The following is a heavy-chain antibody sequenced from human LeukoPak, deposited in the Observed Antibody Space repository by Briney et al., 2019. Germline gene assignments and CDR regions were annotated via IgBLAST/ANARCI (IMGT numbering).Heavy chain of an antibody. CDR1: GGSFSGYY. D-gene: IGHD6-13*01. V-gene: IGHV4-34*01. J-gene: IGHJ4*02. CDR2: INHSGST. CDR3: ARKGSSSWYYLSFFDY. Sequence: SQTLSLTCAVYGGSFSGYYWSWIRQPPGKGLEWIGEINHSGSTNYNPSLKSRVTISVDTSKNQFSLKLSSVTAADTAVYYCARKGSSSWYYLSFFDYWGQGTLVTVSS.